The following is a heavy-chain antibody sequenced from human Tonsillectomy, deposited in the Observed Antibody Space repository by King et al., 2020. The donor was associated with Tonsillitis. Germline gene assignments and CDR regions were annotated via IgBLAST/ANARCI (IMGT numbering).Heavy chain of an antibody. J-gene: IGHJ4*02. V-gene: IGHV3-21*01. D-gene: IGHD3-10*01. CDR1: GFTFSSSN. CDR2: ISSSSTYI. Sequence: VQLVESGGGLVKPGGSLRLSCAASGFTFSSSNMYWVRQAPGKGLEWVSSISSSSTYIYYADSLKGRFTISRDNAKNSLYLQMNSLRAEDTAVYYCVRGDFYGSGSYSLYYFDSWGQRTLVPVSS. CDR3: VRGDFYGSGSYSLYYFDS.